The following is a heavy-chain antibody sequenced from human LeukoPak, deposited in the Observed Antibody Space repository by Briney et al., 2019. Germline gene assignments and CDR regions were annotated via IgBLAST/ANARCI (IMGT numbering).Heavy chain of an antibody. D-gene: IGHD6-13*01. CDR1: GGSISSSSYY. CDR3: AREPGAGTDY. CDR2: IYYSGST. Sequence: PSETLSLTCTVSGGSISSSSYYWGWIRQPPGKGLEWIGNIYYSGSTYYNPSPRSRVTISVDTSKNQFSLKLSSVTAADTAVYYCAREPGAGTDYWGQGTLVTVSS. V-gene: IGHV4-39*07. J-gene: IGHJ4*02.